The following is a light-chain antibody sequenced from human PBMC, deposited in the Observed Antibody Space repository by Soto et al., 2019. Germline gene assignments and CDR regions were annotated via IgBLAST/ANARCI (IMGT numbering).Light chain of an antibody. V-gene: IGKV2-28*01. CDR2: LGS. CDR1: QSLRHSSGYNY. CDR3: MQALHTPWT. J-gene: IGKJ1*01. Sequence: DIVMTQSPLSLPVTPGEPASISCRSSQSLRHSSGYNYLDWYLQKPGQSPQLLIYLGSNRASGVPDRFSGGGSGTDFTLKISRVEAEDVGVYYCMQALHTPWTFGQGTKVESK.